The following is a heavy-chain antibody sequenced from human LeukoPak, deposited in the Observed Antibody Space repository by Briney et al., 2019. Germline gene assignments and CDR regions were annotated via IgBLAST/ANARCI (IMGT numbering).Heavy chain of an antibody. CDR2: INGDGDST. CDR1: GFSFSTYY. Sequence: PGGSLRLSCAASGFSFSTYYMHWVRQAPGKGLVWVARINGDGDSTSYADSVKGRFTISRDNAKNTLYLQMDSLRADDTSLYYCARHGLGGSFSNWGQGTLVTVSS. V-gene: IGHV3-74*01. J-gene: IGHJ4*02. CDR3: ARHGLGGSFSN. D-gene: IGHD1-26*01.